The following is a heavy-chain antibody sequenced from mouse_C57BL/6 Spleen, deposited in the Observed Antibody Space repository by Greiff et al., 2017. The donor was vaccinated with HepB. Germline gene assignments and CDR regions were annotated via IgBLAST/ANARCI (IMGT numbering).Heavy chain of an antibody. Sequence: QVQLQQSGAELVKPGASVKLSCKASGYTFTSYWMHWVKQRPGQGLEWIGMIHPNSGSTNYNEKFKSKATLTVDKSSSTAYMQLSSLTSEDSAVYYCARFELAYYFDYWGQGTTLTVSS. D-gene: IGHD4-1*01. CDR2: IHPNSGST. CDR3: ARFELAYYFDY. J-gene: IGHJ2*01. V-gene: IGHV1-64*01. CDR1: GYTFTSYW.